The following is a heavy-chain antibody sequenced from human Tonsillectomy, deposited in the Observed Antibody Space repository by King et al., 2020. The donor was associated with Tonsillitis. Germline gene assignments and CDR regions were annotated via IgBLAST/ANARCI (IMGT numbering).Heavy chain of an antibody. CDR2: INLSGGST. V-gene: IGHV1-46*01. CDR3: ARSHGYSGYALSHVMDV. Sequence: VQLVESGAEVKRPGASVKVSCQASGYTFTSYYMHWVRQAPGQGLEWMGIINLSGGSTNYAQKFQGRVTMTRDTSTSTVYMELSSLRSEDTAVYYCARSHGYSGYALSHVMDVWGQGTTVTVSS. D-gene: IGHD5-12*01. CDR1: GYTFTSYY. J-gene: IGHJ6*02.